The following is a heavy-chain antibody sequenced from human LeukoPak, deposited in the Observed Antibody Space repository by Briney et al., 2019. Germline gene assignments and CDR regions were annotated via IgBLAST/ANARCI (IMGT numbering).Heavy chain of an antibody. D-gene: IGHD4-11*01. CDR3: ARDRYYGNYPELVDY. Sequence: GGSLRLSCAASGFTFSSYAMSWVRQAPGKGLEWVSAISGSGGSTYYADSVKGRFTTSRDNAKNSLYLQMNSLRAEDTAVYYCARDRYYGNYPELVDYWGQGTLVTVSS. CDR1: GFTFSSYA. J-gene: IGHJ4*02. V-gene: IGHV3-23*01. CDR2: ISGSGGST.